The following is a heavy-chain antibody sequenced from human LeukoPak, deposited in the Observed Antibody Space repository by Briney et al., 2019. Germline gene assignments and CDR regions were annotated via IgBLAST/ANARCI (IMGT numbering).Heavy chain of an antibody. CDR1: GFTFSSYS. CDR2: ISSSSSYI. J-gene: IGHJ4*02. CDR3: ARGPSYCSSTSCYTGDYYFDY. Sequence: GGSLRLSCAASGFTFSSYSMNWVRQAPGKGLEWVSSISSSSSYIYYADSVKGRFTISRDNAKNSLYLQMNSLRAEDTAVYYCARGPSYCSSTSCYTGDYYFDYWGQGTLVTVSS. V-gene: IGHV3-21*01. D-gene: IGHD2-2*02.